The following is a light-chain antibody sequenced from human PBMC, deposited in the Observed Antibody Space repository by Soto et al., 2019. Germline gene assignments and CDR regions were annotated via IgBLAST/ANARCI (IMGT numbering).Light chain of an antibody. CDR1: QSVTVNS. J-gene: IGKJ3*01. CDR3: QQYGDSPLT. V-gene: IGKV3-20*01. Sequence: EILLTQSPSTLSLSPGEGVTLSCRASQSVTVNSLAWYQQKPCQAPRLLIYAASTRAAAVPDRFTGSGSGKDFALTISRLEPEDFGVYYCQQYGDSPLTSGPGTKVDIK. CDR2: AAS.